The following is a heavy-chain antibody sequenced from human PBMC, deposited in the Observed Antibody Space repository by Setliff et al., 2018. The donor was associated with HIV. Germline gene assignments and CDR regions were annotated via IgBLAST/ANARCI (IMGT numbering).Heavy chain of an antibody. CDR3: ARDVEHMMDV. CDR1: GYTFTAYG. V-gene: IGHV1-18*01. CDR2: ISTYSDET. Sequence: ASVKVSCKPSGYTFTAYGLSWVRQAPGQGLEWMGWISTYSDETSYAQKLQDRVTMTTDTSTSTAYMELRRLRFDDTAVYYCARDVEHMMDVWGQGTTVTVSS. J-gene: IGHJ6*02.